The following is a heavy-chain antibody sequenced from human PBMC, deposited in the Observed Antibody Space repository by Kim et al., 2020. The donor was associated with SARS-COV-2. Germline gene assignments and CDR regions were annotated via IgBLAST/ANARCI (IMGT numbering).Heavy chain of an antibody. Sequence: GGSLRLSCAASGFTFSSYEMNWVRQAPGKGLEWVSYISSSGSTIYYADSVKGRFTISRDNAKNSLYLQMNSLRAEDTAVYYCARDFPKSPDCSGGSCYSQPHNWFDPWGQGTLVTVSS. D-gene: IGHD2-15*01. V-gene: IGHV3-48*03. CDR2: ISSSGSTI. CDR3: ARDFPKSPDCSGGSCYSQPHNWFDP. J-gene: IGHJ5*02. CDR1: GFTFSSYE.